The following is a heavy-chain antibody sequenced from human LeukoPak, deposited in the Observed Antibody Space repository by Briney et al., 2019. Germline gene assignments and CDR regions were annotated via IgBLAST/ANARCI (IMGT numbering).Heavy chain of an antibody. Sequence: GGSLRLSCAASGFTIGNNYMNWVRQAPGKGLEWVSLIFSHGETSYADSVKGRYTISRDNSKNTLYLQMNGLRAEDTAVYYCARDPPAVSINTYAWGQGTLVTVSS. CDR1: GFTIGNNY. V-gene: IGHV3-66*01. J-gene: IGHJ4*02. CDR2: IFSHGET. CDR3: ARDPPAVSINTYA. D-gene: IGHD2-8*01.